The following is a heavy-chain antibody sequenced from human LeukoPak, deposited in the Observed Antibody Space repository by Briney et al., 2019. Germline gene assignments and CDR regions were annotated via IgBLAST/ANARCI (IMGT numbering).Heavy chain of an antibody. CDR3: ARAGTNLSDYDY. V-gene: IGHV4-38-2*02. D-gene: IGHD4-17*01. CDR1: GYSISSGHY. Sequence: SETLSLTCTVSGYSISSGHYWAWIRQSPEKGLECIATMFHSGSTYYNPSLKSRVTTSVDTSKNEFSLNLSSVTAADTAVYYCARAGTNLSDYDYWGQGTLVTVSS. CDR2: MFHSGST. J-gene: IGHJ4*02.